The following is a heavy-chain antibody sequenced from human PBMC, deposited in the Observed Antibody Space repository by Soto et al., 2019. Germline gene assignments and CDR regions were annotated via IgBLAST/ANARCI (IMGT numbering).Heavy chain of an antibody. V-gene: IGHV4-59*08. Sequence: SETLSLTCAVSGGSISSYYWSWIRQPPGKGLEWIGYIYYSGSTKYNPSLKSRVSISVDTSKNQFSLKLSSVTAADTAVYYCARLRAMVTWYFDLWGRGTLVTVSS. CDR3: ARLRAMVTWYFDL. J-gene: IGHJ2*01. CDR1: GGSISSYY. CDR2: IYYSGST. D-gene: IGHD5-18*01.